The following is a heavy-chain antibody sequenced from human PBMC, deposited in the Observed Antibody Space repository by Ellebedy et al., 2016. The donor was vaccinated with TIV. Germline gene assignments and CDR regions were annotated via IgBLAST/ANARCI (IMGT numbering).Heavy chain of an antibody. CDR3: AGGRYSSGWVDFDY. V-gene: IGHV1-18*04. D-gene: IGHD6-19*01. J-gene: IGHJ4*02. CDR2: ISAYNGNT. Sequence: ASVKVSXKASGYTFTSYGISWVRQAPGQGLEWMGWISAYNGNTNYAQKLQGRVTMTTDTSTSTAYMELRSLRSDDTAVYYCAGGRYSSGWVDFDYWGQGTLVTVSS. CDR1: GYTFTSYG.